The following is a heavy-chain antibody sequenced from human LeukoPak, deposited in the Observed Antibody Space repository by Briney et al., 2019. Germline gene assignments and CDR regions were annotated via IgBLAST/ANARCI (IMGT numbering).Heavy chain of an antibody. D-gene: IGHD4-11*01. CDR3: ARVTPMTTTNDAFDI. V-gene: IGHV3-20*04. Sequence: GSLRLSCAASGFTFDDYGMSWVRQAPGKGLEWVPGINWNGGSTGYADSVKGRFTISRDNAKNSLYLQMNSLRAEDTALYYCARVTPMTTTNDAFDIWGQGTMVTVSS. CDR2: INWNGGST. CDR1: GFTFDDYG. J-gene: IGHJ3*02.